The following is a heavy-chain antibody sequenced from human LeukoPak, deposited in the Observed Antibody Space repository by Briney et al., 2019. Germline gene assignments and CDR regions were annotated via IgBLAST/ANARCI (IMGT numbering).Heavy chain of an antibody. CDR3: AKDRSGWYGPQGY. J-gene: IGHJ4*02. CDR1: GFTVSSNY. Sequence: PGGSLRLSCAASGFTVSSNYMSWVRQAPGKGLEWVSVIYSGGSTYYADSVKGRFTISRDNSKNTLYLQMNSLRAEDTAVYYCAKDRSGWYGPQGYWGQGTLVTVSS. V-gene: IGHV3-66*01. CDR2: IYSGGST. D-gene: IGHD6-19*01.